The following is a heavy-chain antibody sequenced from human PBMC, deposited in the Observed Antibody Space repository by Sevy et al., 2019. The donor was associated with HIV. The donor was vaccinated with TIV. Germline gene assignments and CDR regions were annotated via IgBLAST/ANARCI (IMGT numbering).Heavy chain of an antibody. CDR1: GVTFSDYA. V-gene: IGHV3-23*01. Sequence: GGSLRLSCAVSGVTFSDYAMSWVRQAPGKGLEWVSFISGFGDKTYYADSVRGRFTISRDNSKNTLHLQMNSLRAEDXXXXXXXXXXXXXXXXXYYGMDVWGQGTTVTVSS. CDR2: ISGFGDKT. CDR3: XXXXXXXXXXXYYGMDV. J-gene: IGHJ6*02.